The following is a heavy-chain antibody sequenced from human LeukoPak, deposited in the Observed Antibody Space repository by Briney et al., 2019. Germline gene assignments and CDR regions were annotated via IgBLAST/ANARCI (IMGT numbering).Heavy chain of an antibody. Sequence: QAGGSLRLSCAASGFTFSSYAMSWVRQAPGKGLEWVSAISGSGGSTYYADSVNGRFTISRDNSKNTLYLQMNSLRSEDTAVYYCAKDREPIGDRGRSSWYRIGGFFDPWGQGTLVTVSS. D-gene: IGHD6-13*01. CDR2: ISGSGGST. CDR3: AKDREPIGDRGRSSWYRIGGFFDP. V-gene: IGHV3-23*01. J-gene: IGHJ5*02. CDR1: GFTFSSYA.